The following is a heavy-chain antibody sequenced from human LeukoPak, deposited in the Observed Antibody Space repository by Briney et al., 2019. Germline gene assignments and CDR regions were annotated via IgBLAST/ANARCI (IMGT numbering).Heavy chain of an antibody. CDR3: ARDVGYYMDV. CDR2: IYYSEST. V-gene: IGHV4-59*01. Sequence: PSETLSLTCTVSGGSISSYYWSWIRQPPGKGLEWIGYIYYSESTNYNPSLKSRVTISVDTSKNQFSLKLSSVTAADTAVYYCARDVGYYMDVWGKGTTVTISS. CDR1: GGSISSYY. J-gene: IGHJ6*03.